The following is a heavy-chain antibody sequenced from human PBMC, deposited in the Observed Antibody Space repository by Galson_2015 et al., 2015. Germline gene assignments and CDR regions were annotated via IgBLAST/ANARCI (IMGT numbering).Heavy chain of an antibody. Sequence: SETLSLTCTVSGGSISSSSYYWGWIRQPPGKGLEWIGSIYYSGSTYYNPSLKSRVTISVDTSKNQFSLKLSSVTAADTAVYYCARLPYYYDSSGYGWFDPWGQGTLVTVSS. CDR2: IYYSGST. CDR3: ARLPYYYDSSGYGWFDP. V-gene: IGHV4-39*01. J-gene: IGHJ5*02. CDR1: GGSISSSSYY. D-gene: IGHD3-22*01.